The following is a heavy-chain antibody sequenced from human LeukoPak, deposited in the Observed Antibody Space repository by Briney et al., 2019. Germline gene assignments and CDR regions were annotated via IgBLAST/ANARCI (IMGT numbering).Heavy chain of an antibody. V-gene: IGHV4-39*07. CDR2: INHSGST. Sequence: SETLSLTCTVSGGSISSSSSYWGWIRQPPGKGLEWIGEINHSGSTNYNPSLKSRVTISVDTSKNQFSLKLSSVTAADTAVYYCARAEIKLYNQRRYYFDYWGQGTLVTVSS. D-gene: IGHD3-16*02. CDR1: GGSISSSSSY. J-gene: IGHJ4*02. CDR3: ARAEIKLYNQRRYYFDY.